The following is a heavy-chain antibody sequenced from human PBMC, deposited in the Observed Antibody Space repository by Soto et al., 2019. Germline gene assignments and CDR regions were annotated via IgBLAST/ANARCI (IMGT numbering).Heavy chain of an antibody. CDR3: ASGYYYGSGSPPYSPENYYYYYMDV. V-gene: IGHV1-69*02. D-gene: IGHD3-10*01. CDR1: GGTFSSYT. J-gene: IGHJ6*03. Sequence: SVKVSCKASGGTFSSYTISWVRQAPGQGLEWMGRIIPILGIANYAQKFQGRVTITADKSRSTAYMELSSLRSEDTAVYYCASGYYYGSGSPPYSPENYYYYYMDVWGKGTTVTVSS. CDR2: IIPILGIA.